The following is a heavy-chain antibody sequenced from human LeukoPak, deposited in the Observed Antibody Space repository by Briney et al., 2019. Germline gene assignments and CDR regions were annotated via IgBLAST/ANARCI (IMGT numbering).Heavy chain of an antibody. V-gene: IGHV3-21*01. CDR1: GFTFEINT. CDR3: ARDLHYAFDI. CDR2: ITSTSHL. Sequence: PGGSLRLSCAASGFTFEINTMNWVRQAPGKGLEWVSSITSTSHLYYADSVRGRFTVSRDNAKNSLYLQMNSLRDEDTAVYYCARDLHYAFDIWGQGTMVTASS. D-gene: IGHD3-10*01. J-gene: IGHJ3*02.